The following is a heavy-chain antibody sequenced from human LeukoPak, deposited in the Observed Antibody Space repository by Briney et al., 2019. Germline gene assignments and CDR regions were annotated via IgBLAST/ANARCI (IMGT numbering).Heavy chain of an antibody. J-gene: IGHJ1*01. CDR3: ARDAGEKGSLYFQH. V-gene: IGHV3-30-3*01. CDR1: GFTFSSYA. D-gene: IGHD3-10*01. Sequence: GGSLRLSCAASGFTFSSYAMHWVRQAPGKGLEWVAVISYDGSNKYYADSVKGRFTISRDNSKNTLYLQMNSLRAEDTAVYYCARDAGEKGSLYFQHWGQGTLVTVSS. CDR2: ISYDGSNK.